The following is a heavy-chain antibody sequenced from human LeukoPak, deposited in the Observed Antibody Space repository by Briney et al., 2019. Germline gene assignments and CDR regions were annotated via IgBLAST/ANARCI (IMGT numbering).Heavy chain of an antibody. D-gene: IGHD5-18*01. J-gene: IGHJ4*02. CDR2: IYTSGST. Sequence: SQTLSLTCTVSGGSISSGSYYWSWIRQPAGKGLKWIGRIYTSGSTNYNPSLKSRVTISVDTSKNQFSLKLSSVTAADTAVYYCAIESGYSYGFWFDYWGQGTLVTVSS. CDR1: GGSISSGSYY. V-gene: IGHV4-61*02. CDR3: AIESGYSYGFWFDY.